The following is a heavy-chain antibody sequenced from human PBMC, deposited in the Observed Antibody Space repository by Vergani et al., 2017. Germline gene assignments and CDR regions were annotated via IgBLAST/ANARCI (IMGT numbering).Heavy chain of an antibody. D-gene: IGHD3-9*01. Sequence: QVQLVQSGAEVKKPGSSVKVSCKASGGTFSSYAISWVRQAPGQGLEWMGRIIPILGTANYAQKFQGRVTITADESTSTAYMELSSLRSEDTAVYYCARDDILTGYPQKPMDVWGQGTTVTVSS. J-gene: IGHJ6*02. V-gene: IGHV1-69*11. CDR1: GGTFSSYA. CDR3: ARDDILTGYPQKPMDV. CDR2: IIPILGTA.